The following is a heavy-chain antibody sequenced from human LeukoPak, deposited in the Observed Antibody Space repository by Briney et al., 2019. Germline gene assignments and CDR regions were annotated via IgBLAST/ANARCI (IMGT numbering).Heavy chain of an antibody. V-gene: IGHV3-21*01. Sequence: ISSSSSYIYYADSVKGRFTISRDNAKNSLYLQMNSLRAEDAAVYYCARDRVGATWRDAFDIWGQGTMVTVSS. CDR3: ARDRVGATWRDAFDI. D-gene: IGHD1-26*01. J-gene: IGHJ3*02. CDR2: ISSSSSYI.